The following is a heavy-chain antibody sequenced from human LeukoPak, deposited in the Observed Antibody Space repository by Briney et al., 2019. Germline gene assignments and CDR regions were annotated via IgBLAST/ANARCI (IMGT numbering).Heavy chain of an antibody. Sequence: PGGPLRLSCPPSEFPFISYAMNWFPKAPGKGLSWVSYFIISSSTIYYADSVKGRFTISRDNAKNSLYLQMNSLRAEDTAVYYCARDSAATYYDILTGYEYWGQGTLVTVSS. J-gene: IGHJ4*02. CDR2: FIISSSTI. V-gene: IGHV3-48*04. D-gene: IGHD3-9*01. CDR3: ARDSAATYYDILTGYEY. CDR1: EFPFISYA.